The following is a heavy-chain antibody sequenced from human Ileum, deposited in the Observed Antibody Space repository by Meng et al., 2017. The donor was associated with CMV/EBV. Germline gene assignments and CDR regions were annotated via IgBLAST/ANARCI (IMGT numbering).Heavy chain of an antibody. D-gene: IGHD2-2*01. Sequence: QWHRQESGQGLVKPSGTPSLTCTVSDGSISSYYWSWIRQSAGKGLEWIGRIHTSGTTNYNPSLKSRVTQSLDTSKDQFSLKLTSVTAADTAVYYCAREKSSCTSSTCYGVDSWGQGTLVTVSS. CDR1: DGSISSYY. CDR2: IHTSGTT. J-gene: IGHJ4*02. V-gene: IGHV4-4*07. CDR3: AREKSSCTSSTCYGVDS.